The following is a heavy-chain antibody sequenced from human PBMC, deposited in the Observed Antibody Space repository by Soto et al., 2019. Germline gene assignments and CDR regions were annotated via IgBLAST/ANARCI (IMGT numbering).Heavy chain of an antibody. Sequence: SETLSLTCTVSGGSISSSSYYWGWIRQPPGKGLEWIGSIYYSGSTYYNPSLKSRVTISVDTSKNQFSLKLSSVTAADTAVYYCMSYYYDTDYYFDYWGQGTLVTVSS. CDR1: GGSISSSSYY. CDR3: MSYYYDTDYYFDY. J-gene: IGHJ4*02. V-gene: IGHV4-39*01. D-gene: IGHD3-22*01. CDR2: IYYSGST.